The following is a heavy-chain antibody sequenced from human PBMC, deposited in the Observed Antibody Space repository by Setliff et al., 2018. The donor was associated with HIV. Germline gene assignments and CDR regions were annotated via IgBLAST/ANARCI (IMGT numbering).Heavy chain of an antibody. CDR2: IYHSGST. Sequence: CAVSGSSISNGYYWGWIRQPPGKGLEWIGSIYHSGSTYYNPSLKSRVTISVDTSKNQFSLKLSSVTAADTAVYHCARRNSGWYDAFDIWGQGTMVTVSS. CDR1: GSSISNGYY. J-gene: IGHJ3*02. CDR3: ARRNSGWYDAFDI. V-gene: IGHV4-38-2*01. D-gene: IGHD6-19*01.